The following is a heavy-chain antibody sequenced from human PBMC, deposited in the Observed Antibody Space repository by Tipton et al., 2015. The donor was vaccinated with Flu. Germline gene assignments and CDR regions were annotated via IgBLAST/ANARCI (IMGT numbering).Heavy chain of an antibody. CDR2: ISAYKGNT. Sequence: QVQLVQSGAEVKKPGASVKVSCKASGYSFTSYGISWVRQAPGQGLEWMGWISAYKGNTNYAQKLQGRVTMTTDTSTSTAYMELRSLRSDDTAVYYCARDGYYDSSGYYYLRAFDIWGQVTKVTVSS. D-gene: IGHD3-22*01. CDR1: GYSFTSYG. J-gene: IGHJ3*02. CDR3: ARDGYYDSSGYYYLRAFDI. V-gene: IGHV1-18*01.